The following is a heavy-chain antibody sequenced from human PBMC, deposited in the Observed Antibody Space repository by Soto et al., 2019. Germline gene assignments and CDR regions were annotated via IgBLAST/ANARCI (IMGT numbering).Heavy chain of an antibody. CDR1: GFTFGDYA. J-gene: IGHJ4*02. Sequence: PGGSLRLSCTASGFTFGDYAMSWFRQAPGKGLEWVGFIRSKAYGGTTEYAASVKGRFTISRDDSKSIAYLQMNSLKTEDTAVYYCTRFGQWLVYYFDYWAQRTLVTVSS. CDR3: TRFGQWLVYYFDY. CDR2: IRSKAYGGTT. V-gene: IGHV3-49*03. D-gene: IGHD6-19*01.